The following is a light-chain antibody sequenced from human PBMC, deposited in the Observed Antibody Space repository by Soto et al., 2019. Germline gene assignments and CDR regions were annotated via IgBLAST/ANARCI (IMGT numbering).Light chain of an antibody. CDR2: GAA. V-gene: IGKV3-20*01. CDR1: QSVSSSY. Sequence: EVVLTQSPGTLSLSPGERGTLSCRASQSVSSSYLAWYQQKPGQAPRLLIYGAASRATGIPDRFSGSGSGTDFTLTISRLEPEDFAIYYCQQYGSSPQTFGQGTKVDIK. CDR3: QQYGSSPQT. J-gene: IGKJ1*01.